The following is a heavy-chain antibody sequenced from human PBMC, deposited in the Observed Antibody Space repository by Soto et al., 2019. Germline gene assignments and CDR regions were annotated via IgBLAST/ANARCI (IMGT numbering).Heavy chain of an antibody. CDR1: GGNFSRNG. J-gene: IGHJ5*02. Sequence: QVQLVQYGAEVKKPGSSVKISCKTSGGNFSRNGISWVRQAPGQGLEWMGGIIPIFGTTNYAHKFRGRVTVTADESTGTVYMVMNSLRSEDTAVYYCASASDSTWYNWFDPGGQGTLVTVSS. V-gene: IGHV1-69*01. CDR3: ASASDSTWYNWFDP. CDR2: IIPIFGTT. D-gene: IGHD6-13*01.